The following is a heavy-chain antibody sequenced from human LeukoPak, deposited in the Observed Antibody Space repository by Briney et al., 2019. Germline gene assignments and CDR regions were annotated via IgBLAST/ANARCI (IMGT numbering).Heavy chain of an antibody. CDR2: IKTDGSEK. Sequence: GGSLRLSCEGSGFTFSNYWMGWVRQAPGKGLQWVANIKTDGSEKYYVDSVKGRFTISRDNAKNSLYLQMNSLRAEDTAVYYCARDRATHSSSWFDSWGQGILVTVSS. CDR3: ARDRATHSSSWFDS. V-gene: IGHV3-7*01. J-gene: IGHJ5*01. CDR1: GFTFSNYW. D-gene: IGHD6-19*01.